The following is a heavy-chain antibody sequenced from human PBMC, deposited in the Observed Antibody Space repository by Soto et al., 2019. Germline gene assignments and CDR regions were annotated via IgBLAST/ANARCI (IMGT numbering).Heavy chain of an antibody. CDR1: GFTFGDYP. J-gene: IGHJ6*02. D-gene: IGHD3-10*01. CDR2: IRSKAYGGTT. CDR3: ARLHFGVGGMDV. Sequence: GGSLRLCCPASGFTFGDYPLSWFRQDQGKGMEWVSFIRSKAYGGTTEYAASVKGRFNVSRDDSKSIVYLQMNSLKNEDTAMYYCARLHFGVGGMDVWGPGT. V-gene: IGHV3-49*03.